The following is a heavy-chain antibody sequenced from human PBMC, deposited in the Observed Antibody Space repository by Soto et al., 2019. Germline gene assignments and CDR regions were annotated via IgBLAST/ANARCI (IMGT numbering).Heavy chain of an antibody. CDR3: ARVGGSGSYGKPKGYFDY. V-gene: IGHV4-34*01. D-gene: IGHD3-10*01. CDR2: INHSGST. Sequence: QVQLQQWGAGLLKPSETLSLTCAVYGGSFSGYYWSWIRQPPGKGLAWIGEINHSGSTNYNPSLKSRVTISVDTSKNQFSLKLSSVTAADTAVYYCARVGGSGSYGKPKGYFDYWGQGTLVTVSS. J-gene: IGHJ4*02. CDR1: GGSFSGYY.